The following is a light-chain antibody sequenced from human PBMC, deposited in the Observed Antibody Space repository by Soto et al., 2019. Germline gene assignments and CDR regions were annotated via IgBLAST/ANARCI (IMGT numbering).Light chain of an antibody. Sequence: DIVMTQSPDSLAVSLGERATINCKSSQSILYSSDNRNYLVWYQQKPGLPPKMLMSLASTRPSGVPDRFSGSGSGTDFTLTISSLQAEDVAVYYCQQYYNSPYTLGQGTKLEIK. CDR3: QQYYNSPYT. J-gene: IGKJ2*01. V-gene: IGKV4-1*01. CDR1: QSILYSSDNRNY. CDR2: LAS.